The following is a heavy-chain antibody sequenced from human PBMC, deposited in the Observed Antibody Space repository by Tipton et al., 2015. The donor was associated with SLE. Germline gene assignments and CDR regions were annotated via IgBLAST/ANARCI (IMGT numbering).Heavy chain of an antibody. J-gene: IGHJ2*01. Sequence: TLSLTCAVYGGYFSNNYWSWIRQPPGKGLEWIGEMNHSGSTNYNPSLKSRITISVDTSKNQFSLKLSPVTAADTAVYYCAGGEGYCSSTSCHRGWYFDLWGRGALVSVSS. D-gene: IGHD2-2*01. CDR3: AGGEGYCSSTSCHRGWYFDL. CDR1: GGYFSNNY. V-gene: IGHV4-34*01. CDR2: MNHSGST.